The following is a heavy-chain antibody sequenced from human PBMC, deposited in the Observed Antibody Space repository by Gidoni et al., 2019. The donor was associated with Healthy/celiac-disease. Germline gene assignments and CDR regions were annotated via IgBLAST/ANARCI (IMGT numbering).Heavy chain of an antibody. CDR2: SNPNSGGT. CDR1: GYTFTGYY. CDR3: ARWGAITMVRGVIRKNWFDP. J-gene: IGHJ5*02. Sequence: QVQLVQSGAEVKKPGASVKVSCKASGYTFTGYYIPWVRQAPGQGLERMGWSNPNSGGTNYAQKFQGRVTMTRDTSISTAYMELSRLRSDDTAVYYCARWGAITMVRGVIRKNWFDPWGQGTLVTVSS. V-gene: IGHV1-2*02. D-gene: IGHD3-10*01.